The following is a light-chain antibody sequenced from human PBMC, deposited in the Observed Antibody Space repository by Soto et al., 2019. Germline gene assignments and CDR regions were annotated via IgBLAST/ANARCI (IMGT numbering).Light chain of an antibody. CDR3: QVWYSSTDLYV. CDR2: DDS. Sequence: TQPRSLSVASGHTGSITCGGNNIGSESVQWYQQRPGQAPVLVVYDDSDRPSGIPERFSGSNSANTATLTISRVEAGAEADYYCQVWYSSTDLYVFGSGTKVTV. CDR1: NIGSES. V-gene: IGLV3-21*02. J-gene: IGLJ1*01.